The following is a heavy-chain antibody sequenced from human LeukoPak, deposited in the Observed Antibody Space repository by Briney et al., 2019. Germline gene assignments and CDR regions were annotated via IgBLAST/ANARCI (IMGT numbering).Heavy chain of an antibody. Sequence: PSETLSLTCTVSGYSISSGYYWGWIRQPPGKGLEWIGSIYHSGSTYYNPSLKSRVTISVDTSKNQFSLKLSSVTAADTAVYYCARVMTMIVVVGGWFDPWGQGTLVTVSS. CDR1: GYSISSGYY. V-gene: IGHV4-38-2*02. CDR3: ARVMTMIVVVGGWFDP. J-gene: IGHJ5*02. CDR2: IYHSGST. D-gene: IGHD3-22*01.